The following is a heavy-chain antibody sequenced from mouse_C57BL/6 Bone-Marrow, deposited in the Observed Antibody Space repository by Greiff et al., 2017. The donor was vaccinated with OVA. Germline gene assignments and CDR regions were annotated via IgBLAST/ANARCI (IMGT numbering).Heavy chain of an antibody. D-gene: IGHD1-1*01. Sequence: QVQLQQPGAELVKPGASVKLSCKASGYTFTSYWMQWVKQRPGQGLEWIGEIDPSDSYTNYNQKLKGKATLTVDTSSSTAYMQLSSLTSEDSAVYYCAREDFYYGSSYRWFAYWGQGTLVTVSA. V-gene: IGHV1-50*01. CDR3: AREDFYYGSSYRWFAY. CDR2: IDPSDSYT. J-gene: IGHJ3*01. CDR1: GYTFTSYW.